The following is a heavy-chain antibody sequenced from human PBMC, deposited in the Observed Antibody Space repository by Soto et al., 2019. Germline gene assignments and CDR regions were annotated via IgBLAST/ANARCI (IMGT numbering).Heavy chain of an antibody. CDR3: AADPRY. CDR1: GGSITGYY. D-gene: IGHD2-15*01. Sequence: QVQLQESGPGLVKPSETLSLTCTVSGGSITGYYWSWIRQPPGKGLEWIGYIYYTGSTDHNPSLKSRVTISLDTSKNQVSLQLTSVTAADTAVYYCAADPRYWGQGTLVTVSS. CDR2: IYYTGST. J-gene: IGHJ4*02. V-gene: IGHV4-59*01.